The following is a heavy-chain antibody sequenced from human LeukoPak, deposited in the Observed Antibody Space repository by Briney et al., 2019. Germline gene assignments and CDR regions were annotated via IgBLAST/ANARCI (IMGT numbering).Heavy chain of an antibody. Sequence: GGSLRLSCAASGFTFTSYAMSWVRQAPGKGLEWVSAISGSGGNTYYADSVEGRFTISRDDSKNTLSLQMNSLRAEDTAVYYCAKARGIQLWFLDYWGQGTLVTVSS. CDR3: AKARGIQLWFLDY. CDR1: GFTFTSYA. J-gene: IGHJ4*02. D-gene: IGHD5-18*01. CDR2: ISGSGGNT. V-gene: IGHV3-23*01.